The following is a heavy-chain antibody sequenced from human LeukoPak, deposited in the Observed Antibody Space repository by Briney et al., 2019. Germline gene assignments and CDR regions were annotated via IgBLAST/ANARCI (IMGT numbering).Heavy chain of an antibody. CDR1: VCIHIKYV. CDR2: IGGSGGST. Sequence: PGWALTLSLPSSVCIHIKYVMSGVRQPPSKGVEGVSGIGGSGGSTYYAESMKGRFIISRDNSKNTQYLQMTSLRAEDTAVYYCAKDRLLVPDVAGTSDYWGEGPLVTVSS. CDR3: AKDRLLVPDVAGTSDY. D-gene: IGHD6-19*01. V-gene: IGHV3-23*01. J-gene: IGHJ4*02.